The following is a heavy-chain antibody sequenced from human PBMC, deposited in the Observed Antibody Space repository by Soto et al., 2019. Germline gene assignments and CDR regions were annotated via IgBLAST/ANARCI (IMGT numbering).Heavy chain of an antibody. V-gene: IGHV3-7*01. CDR3: ATSSSSSY. CDR1: GFTFSSYW. CDR2: MNQDGSEK. Sequence: GGSLRLSCAASGFTFSSYWMSWVRQAPGKGLEWVVNMNQDGSEKYYVDSVKGRFTISRDNAKNSLYLQMNNLRAEDTAIYYCATSSSSSYWGQGTLVTVSS. D-gene: IGHD6-6*01. J-gene: IGHJ4*02.